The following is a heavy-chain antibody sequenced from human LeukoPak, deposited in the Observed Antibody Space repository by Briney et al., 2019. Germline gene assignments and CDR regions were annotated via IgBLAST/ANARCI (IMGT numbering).Heavy chain of an antibody. CDR1: GFTFSSYG. V-gene: IGHV3-30*03. D-gene: IGHD2-15*01. J-gene: IGHJ4*02. Sequence: AGGSLRLSCAASGFTFSSYGMHWVRQAPGKGLEWVAVISYDGSNKYYADSVKGRFTISRDNSKNTLYLQVNSLRAEDTAVYYCASTPEDCSGGSCYFRYYFDYWGQGTLVTVSS. CDR2: ISYDGSNK. CDR3: ASTPEDCSGGSCYFRYYFDY.